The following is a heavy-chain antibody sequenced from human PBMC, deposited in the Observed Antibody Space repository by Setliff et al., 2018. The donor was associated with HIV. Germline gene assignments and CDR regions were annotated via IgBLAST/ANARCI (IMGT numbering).Heavy chain of an antibody. CDR3: ARAEMATIVAFDI. CDR2: VYYDGTT. CDR1: GGSINRIDYY. V-gene: IGHV4-39*07. J-gene: IGHJ3*02. Sequence: PSETLSLTCTVSGGSINRIDYYWGWIRQSPGKGLEWIGNVYYDGTTYYNPSLKSRVTLSVDTSKNQFSLKLNSVTAADTAVYYCARAEMATIVAFDIWGQGTMVTVSS. D-gene: IGHD5-12*01.